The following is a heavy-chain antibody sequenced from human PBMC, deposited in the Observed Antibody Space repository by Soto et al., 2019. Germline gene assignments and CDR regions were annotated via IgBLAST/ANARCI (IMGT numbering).Heavy chain of an antibody. CDR3: ARGSVVPAAIYYYYYGMDV. V-gene: IGHV1-69*13. J-gene: IGHJ6*02. CDR2: IIPIFGTA. CDR1: GGTFSSYA. D-gene: IGHD2-2*01. Sequence: ASVKVSCKASGGTFSSYAISWVRQAPGQGLEWMGGIIPIFGTANYAQKFQGRVTITADESTSTAYMELSSLRSEDTAVYYCARGSVVPAAIYYYYYGMDVWGQGTTVTVSS.